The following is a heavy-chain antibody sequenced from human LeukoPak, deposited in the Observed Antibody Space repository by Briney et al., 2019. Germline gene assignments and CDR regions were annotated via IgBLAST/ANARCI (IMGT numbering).Heavy chain of an antibody. CDR2: TYYRSKWYN. CDR1: GVTVSSNSAT. Sequence: SQTLSLTCAISGVTVSSNSATWNWIRQGPSRDLEWLGRTYYRSKWYNDYAVSVKSRITINPDTSKNQFSLQLNSVTPEDTAVYYCARDRISSGWYYFDCWGQGTLVTVSS. V-gene: IGHV6-1*01. J-gene: IGHJ4*02. D-gene: IGHD6-19*01. CDR3: ARDRISSGWYYFDC.